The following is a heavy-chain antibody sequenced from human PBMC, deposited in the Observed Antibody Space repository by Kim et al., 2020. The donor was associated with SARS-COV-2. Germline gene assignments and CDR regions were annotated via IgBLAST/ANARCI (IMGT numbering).Heavy chain of an antibody. V-gene: IGHV4-39*07. Sequence: SETLSLTCTVSGGSISSSSYYWGWIRQPPGKGLEWIGSIYYSGSTYYNPSLKSRVTISVDTSKNQFSLKLSSVTAADTAVYYCARGFRGSSYYFDYWGQG. CDR3: ARGFRGSSYYFDY. CDR1: GGSISSSSYY. CDR2: IYYSGST. J-gene: IGHJ4*02.